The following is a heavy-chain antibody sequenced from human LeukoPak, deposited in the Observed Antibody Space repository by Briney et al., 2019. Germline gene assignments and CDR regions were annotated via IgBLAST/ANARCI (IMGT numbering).Heavy chain of an antibody. V-gene: IGHV4-34*01. CDR3: ARLGIGARYSSSWYEIVVVDVFDM. CDR1: GGSFSGYY. J-gene: IGHJ3*02. Sequence: PSGTLSLTCAVDGGSFSGYYWSWIRQPPGKGLKLIGEINHSGSTNYNPSLKSRVTISVDTSKNYFSLRLSSVTASTTAVYYCARLGIGARYSSSWYEIVVVDVFDMWGERTMDTV. D-gene: IGHD6-13*01. CDR2: INHSGST.